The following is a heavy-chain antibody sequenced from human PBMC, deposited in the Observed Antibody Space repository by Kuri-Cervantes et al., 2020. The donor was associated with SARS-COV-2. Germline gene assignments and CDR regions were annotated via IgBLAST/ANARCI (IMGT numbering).Heavy chain of an antibody. CDR3: ARDSEILYGSTSCPDY. CDR1: GFTFSSYA. V-gene: IGHV1-69*01. D-gene: IGHD2-2*01. Sequence: GGSLRLSCAASGFTFSSYAISWVRQAPGQGLEWMGGIIPIFGTANYAQKFQGRVTITADESTSTAYMELSSLRSDDTAVYYCARDSEILYGSTSCPDYWGQGTLVTVSS. J-gene: IGHJ4*02. CDR2: IIPIFGTA.